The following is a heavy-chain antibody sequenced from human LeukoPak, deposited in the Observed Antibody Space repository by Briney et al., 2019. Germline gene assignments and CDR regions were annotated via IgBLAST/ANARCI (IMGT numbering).Heavy chain of an antibody. CDR1: GFTFSSYE. CDR2: ISSSGNTI. CDR3: ASRYSWDHYYYMGV. D-gene: IGHD1-20*01. V-gene: IGHV3-48*03. J-gene: IGHJ6*03. Sequence: PGGSLRLSCAASGFTFSSYEMNWVRQAPGKGLEWVSYISSSGNTIYYADSVKGRFTISRDNAKNSLYLQMNSLRAEDTAVYYCASRYSWDHYYYMGVWGKGTTVTISS.